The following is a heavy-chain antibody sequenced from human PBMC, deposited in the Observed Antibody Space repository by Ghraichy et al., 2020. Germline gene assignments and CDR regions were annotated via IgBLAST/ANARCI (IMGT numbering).Heavy chain of an antibody. J-gene: IGHJ4*02. D-gene: IGHD1-26*01. CDR3: AKRGLSGAKEYYFAS. Sequence: GGSLRLSCAASGFTFSSYGMSWVRQAPGMGLEWVSSISGSSGGTYYADSVRGRFTISRDNSKDTLYLQMNSLRAEDTAVYYCAKRGLSGAKEYYFASWGQGTLVSVSS. CDR2: ISGSSGGT. V-gene: IGHV3-23*01. CDR1: GFTFSSYG.